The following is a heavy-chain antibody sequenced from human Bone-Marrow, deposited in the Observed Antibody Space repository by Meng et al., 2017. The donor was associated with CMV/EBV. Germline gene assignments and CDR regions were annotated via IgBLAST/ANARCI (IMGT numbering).Heavy chain of an antibody. V-gene: IGHV3-21*01. CDR1: GFTFSSYS. D-gene: IGHD3-3*01. J-gene: IGHJ5*02. Sequence: ETLSLTCAASGFTFSSYSMNWVRQAPGKGLEWLSSVSPKSDYINYADSVKGRFTISRDNAKNSVYLQMNSLRADDTAVYHCVRYRGVDFWSGYSGSNWFDPWGQGTLVTVSS. CDR2: VSPKSDYI. CDR3: VRYRGVDFWSGYSGSNWFDP.